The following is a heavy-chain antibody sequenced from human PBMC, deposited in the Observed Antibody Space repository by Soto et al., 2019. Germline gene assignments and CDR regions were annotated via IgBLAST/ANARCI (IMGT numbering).Heavy chain of an antibody. CDR2: ISGSGGST. D-gene: IGHD1-26*01. CDR1: GFTFSSYA. CDR3: AKDPSIVGATSWFDP. Sequence: SGGSLRLSCAASGFTFSSYAMSWVRQAPGKGLEWVSAISGSGGSTYYADSVKGRFTISRDNSKNTLYLQMNSLRAEDTAVYYCAKDPSIVGATSWFDPWGQGTLVTVSS. V-gene: IGHV3-23*01. J-gene: IGHJ5*02.